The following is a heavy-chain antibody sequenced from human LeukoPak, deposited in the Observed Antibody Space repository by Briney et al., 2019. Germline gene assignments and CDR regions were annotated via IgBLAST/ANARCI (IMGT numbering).Heavy chain of an antibody. V-gene: IGHV3-20*04. J-gene: IGHJ4*02. CDR2: INWNGGST. CDR3: ARVVFSGGWLFEATFDY. CDR1: GFTVSSNY. D-gene: IGHD3-22*01. Sequence: GGSLRLSCAASGFTVSSNYMSWVRQAPGKGLEWVSGINWNGGSTGYADSVKGRFTISRDNAKNSLYLQMNSLRAEDTALYYCARVVFSGGWLFEATFDYWGQGTLVTVSS.